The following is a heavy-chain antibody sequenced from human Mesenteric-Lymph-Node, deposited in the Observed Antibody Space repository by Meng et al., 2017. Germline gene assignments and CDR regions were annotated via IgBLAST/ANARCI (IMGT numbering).Heavy chain of an antibody. Sequence: GGSLRLSCAASGFTFDDYAMHWVRQAPGKGREWVAVIWDDGSNKYYADSVTGRFTISRDNSKNTLYLQMNSLRAEDTAVYYCARGGGWSRPIGYWGQGTLVTVSS. D-gene: IGHD6-19*01. CDR1: GFTFDDYA. J-gene: IGHJ4*02. CDR2: IWDDGSNK. V-gene: IGHV3-33*08. CDR3: ARGGGWSRPIGY.